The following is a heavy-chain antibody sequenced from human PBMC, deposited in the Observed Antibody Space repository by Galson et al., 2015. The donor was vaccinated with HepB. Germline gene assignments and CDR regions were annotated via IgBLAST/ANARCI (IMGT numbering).Heavy chain of an antibody. Sequence: SVKVSCKASGGTFSSYAISWVRQAPGQGLEWMGGIIPIFGTANYAQKFQGRVTITADESTSTAYMELSSLRSEDTAVYYCARRVSSNYGMDVWGQGTTVTVSS. D-gene: IGHD6-6*01. J-gene: IGHJ6*02. CDR1: GGTFSSYA. CDR3: ARRVSSNYGMDV. V-gene: IGHV1-69*13. CDR2: IIPIFGTA.